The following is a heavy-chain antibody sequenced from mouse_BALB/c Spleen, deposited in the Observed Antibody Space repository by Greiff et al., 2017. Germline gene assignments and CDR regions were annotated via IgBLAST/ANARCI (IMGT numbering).Heavy chain of an antibody. Sequence: QVQLQQSGAELVRPGVSVKISCKGSGYTFTDYAMHWVKQSHAKSLEWIGVISTYYGDASYNQKFKGKATMTVDKSSSTAYMELARLTSEDSAIYYCARLGRFAYWGQGTLVTVSA. V-gene: IGHV1S137*01. CDR1: GYTFTDYA. J-gene: IGHJ3*01. CDR3: ARLGRFAY. CDR2: ISTYYGDA. D-gene: IGHD4-1*01.